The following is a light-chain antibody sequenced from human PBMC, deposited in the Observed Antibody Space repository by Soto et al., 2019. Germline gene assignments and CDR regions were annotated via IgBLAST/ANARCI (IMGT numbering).Light chain of an antibody. CDR1: QSVSSY. J-gene: IGKJ1*01. V-gene: IGKV3-11*01. CDR2: DAS. Sequence: EIVLTQSPATLSLSPGERATLSCRASQSVSSYLAWYQQKPGQAPRLLIHDASNRATGIPARLSGSGSGTDFTLTISSLDPEDFAVYYCQQRSNWPTCGQGTKVEIK. CDR3: QQRSNWPT.